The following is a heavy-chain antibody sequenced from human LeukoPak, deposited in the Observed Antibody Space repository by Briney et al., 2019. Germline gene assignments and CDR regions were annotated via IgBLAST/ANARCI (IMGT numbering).Heavy chain of an antibody. V-gene: IGHV3-30-3*01. CDR2: ISYDGSNK. D-gene: IGHD5-18*01. CDR1: GFTFSSYA. CDR3: ARDERSTDVDTAMVFDY. J-gene: IGHJ4*02. Sequence: GGSLRLSCAASGFTFSSYAMHWVRQAPGKGLEWVAVISYDGSNKYYADSVKGRFTISRDNSKNTLYLQMNSLRAEDTAVYYCARDERSTDVDTAMVFDYWGQGTLVTVSS.